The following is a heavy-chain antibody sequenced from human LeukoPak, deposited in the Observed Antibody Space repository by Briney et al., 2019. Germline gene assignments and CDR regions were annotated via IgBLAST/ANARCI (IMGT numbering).Heavy chain of an antibody. CDR1: GFTFSSYA. CDR2: ISSSSSYT. V-gene: IGHV3-21*05. Sequence: GGSLRLSCAASGFTFSSYAMSWVRQAPGKGLEWVSYISSSSSYTNYADSVKGRFTISRDNAKNSLYLQMNSLRAEDTAVYYCAREGPTTNGMDIWGQGTTVTVSS. J-gene: IGHJ6*02. CDR3: AREGPTTNGMDI. D-gene: IGHD1-14*01.